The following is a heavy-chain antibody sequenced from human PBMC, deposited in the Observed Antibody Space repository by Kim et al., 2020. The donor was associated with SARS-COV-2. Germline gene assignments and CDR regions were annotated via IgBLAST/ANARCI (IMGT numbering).Heavy chain of an antibody. CDR1: GFTFSSYA. Sequence: GGSLRLSCAASGFTFSSYAMSWVRQAPGKGLEWVSAISGSGGSTYYADSVKGRFTISRDNSKNTLYLQMNSLRAEDTAVYYCAKDASPDFDWFDTYWYFDLWGRGTLVTVSS. J-gene: IGHJ2*01. CDR3: AKDASPDFDWFDTYWYFDL. CDR2: ISGSGGST. V-gene: IGHV3-23*01. D-gene: IGHD3-9*01.